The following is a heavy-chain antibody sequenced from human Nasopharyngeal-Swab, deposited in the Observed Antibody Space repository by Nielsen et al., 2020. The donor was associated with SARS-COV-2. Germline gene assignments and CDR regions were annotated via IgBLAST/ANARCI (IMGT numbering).Heavy chain of an antibody. J-gene: IGHJ4*02. V-gene: IGHV3-30*03. CDR3: ARDAPAHYGAFY. CDR2: IAHDASNE. CDR1: GFTFSSVG. Sequence: GGSLRLSCAASGFTFSSVGMHWVREATGKGLERVAFIAHDASNEYYGDSVKGRFSISRDSSKNTLYLQMDSLRGEDTAVYYCARDAPAHYGAFYWGRGTLVTVSS. D-gene: IGHD4-17*01.